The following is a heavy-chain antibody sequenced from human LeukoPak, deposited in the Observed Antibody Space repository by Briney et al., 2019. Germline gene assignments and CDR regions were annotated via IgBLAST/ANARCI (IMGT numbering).Heavy chain of an antibody. CDR3: ARAYCNSATCSGVGYFDL. CDR1: GYSISSGYY. J-gene: IGHJ2*01. Sequence: PSETLSLTCTVSGYSISSGYYWGWIRQPPGKGLEWIGSVYYSGSTYYNPSFKSRVTLAVDTSKNQFSLKLSSVTAADTAVYYCARAYCNSATCSGVGYFDLWGRGTLVTVSS. CDR2: VYYSGST. V-gene: IGHV4-38-2*02. D-gene: IGHD2-2*01.